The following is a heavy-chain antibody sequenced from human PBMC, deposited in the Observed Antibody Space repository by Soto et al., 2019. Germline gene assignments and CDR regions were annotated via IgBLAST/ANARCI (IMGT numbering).Heavy chain of an antibody. CDR2: VNPGSGDT. J-gene: IGHJ5*02. CDR1: GYSFTYND. V-gene: IGHV1-8*01. CDR3: ARMATFDSLNRLDP. Sequence: ASVMVSCKASGYSFTYNDVNWVRKATVQGLVWMGWVNPGSGDTGYAQKFQGRVTMTRDISIATAYMELSSLRSDDTAIYYCARMATFDSLNRLDPWGQRTLVNVS. D-gene: IGHD3-16*01.